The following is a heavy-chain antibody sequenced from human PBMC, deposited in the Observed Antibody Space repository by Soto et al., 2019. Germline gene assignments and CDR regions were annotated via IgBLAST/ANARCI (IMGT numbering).Heavy chain of an antibody. J-gene: IGHJ6*03. Sequence: SVKVSCKASGGTFNSYTITWVRQASGQGLEWVGRIIPLLEVTSSSRKFQGRVTITADKSPNTAYMELSGLTSEDTAVYYCARSRNYYYYMDVWGKGTTVTVSS. CDR3: ARSRNYYYYMDV. CDR1: GGTFNSYT. V-gene: IGHV1-69*02. CDR2: IIPLLEVT.